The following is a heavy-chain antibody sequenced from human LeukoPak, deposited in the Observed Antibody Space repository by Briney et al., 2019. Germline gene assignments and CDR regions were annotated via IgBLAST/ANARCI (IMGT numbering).Heavy chain of an antibody. V-gene: IGHV3-30-3*01. J-gene: IGHJ4*02. Sequence: GGSLRLSCAASGFTFDDFWMSWVRQAPGKGLEWVAVIASDGNDKHHADSVRGRFTISRDNSKNTLYLQMNSLRTEDTAVYYCARDRERIAVYYFDYWGQGSLVTVSS. CDR2: IASDGNDK. CDR1: GFTFDDFW. D-gene: IGHD6-19*01. CDR3: ARDRERIAVYYFDY.